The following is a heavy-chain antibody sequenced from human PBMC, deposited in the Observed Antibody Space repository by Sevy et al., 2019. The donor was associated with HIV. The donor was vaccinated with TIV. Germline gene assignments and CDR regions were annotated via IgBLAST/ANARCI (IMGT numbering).Heavy chain of an antibody. CDR2: ISAYNGNT. J-gene: IGHJ6*02. D-gene: IGHD2-2*01. CDR1: GYTFTSYG. V-gene: IGHV1-18*01. Sequence: ASVKVSCKASGYTFTSYGISWVRQAPGQGLEWMGWISAYNGNTNYAQKLQGRVTMTTDTSTSTAYMELRSLRSDDTAVYSCARAGGMDCSSTSCYALGAGDYYYGMDVWGQGTTVTVSS. CDR3: ARAGGMDCSSTSCYALGAGDYYYGMDV.